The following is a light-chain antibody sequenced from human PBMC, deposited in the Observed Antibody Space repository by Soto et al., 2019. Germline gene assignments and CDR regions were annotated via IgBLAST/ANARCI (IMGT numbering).Light chain of an antibody. Sequence: EIRMTRSPAILSVSPGERATLSCRASQSVSINLAWYQQKPDQVPRLLIYGASSRATGIPARFSGSGSGTDFTLTISSLQSEDFAVYYCQQYNNWPLTFGGGTKVDIK. CDR2: GAS. V-gene: IGKV3-15*01. J-gene: IGKJ4*01. CDR1: QSVSIN. CDR3: QQYNNWPLT.